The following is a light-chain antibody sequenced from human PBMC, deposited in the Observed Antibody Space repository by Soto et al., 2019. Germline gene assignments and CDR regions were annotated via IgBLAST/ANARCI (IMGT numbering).Light chain of an antibody. CDR1: QAIGTL. CDR3: QQVATFPLT. V-gene: IGKV1-12*01. CDR2: GIS. J-gene: IGKJ4*01. Sequence: DIQMTQSPSSVSASVGDRVIITCRASQAIGTLLAWYQLKRGKAPKLLIYGISNLQGGVPSRFSGSESGTDFTLTISSVQPEDSATYYCQQVATFPLTFGGGTEVEI.